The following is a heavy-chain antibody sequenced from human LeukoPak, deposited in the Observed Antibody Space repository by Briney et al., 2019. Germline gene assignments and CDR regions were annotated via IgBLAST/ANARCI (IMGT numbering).Heavy chain of an antibody. V-gene: IGHV1-18*01. D-gene: IGHD3-22*01. CDR2: ISAYNGNT. CDR1: GYTFTSYG. J-gene: IGHJ6*02. Sequence: ASVKVSCKASGYTFTSYGISWVRQAPGQGLEWMGWISAYNGNTNYAQKLQGRVTMTTDTSASTAYMELSSLRSEDTAVYYCARDTITMIVVVIDYGMDVWGQGTTVTVSS. CDR3: ARDTITMIVVVIDYGMDV.